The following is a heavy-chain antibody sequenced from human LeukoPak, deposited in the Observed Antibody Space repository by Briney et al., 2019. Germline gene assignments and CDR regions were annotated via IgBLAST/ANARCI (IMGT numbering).Heavy chain of an antibody. Sequence: PSETLSLTCGVHGMSLSDYYWTWIRQSPGKGLEWIGEINHGGATNYNPSLKSRVSISIDTSKDQFSLKLSSVTAADTAVYYCARATEPTAYYFDYWGQGTLVTVSS. CDR2: INHGGAT. CDR1: GMSLSDYY. V-gene: IGHV4-34*01. D-gene: IGHD1-14*01. CDR3: ARATEPTAYYFDY. J-gene: IGHJ4*02.